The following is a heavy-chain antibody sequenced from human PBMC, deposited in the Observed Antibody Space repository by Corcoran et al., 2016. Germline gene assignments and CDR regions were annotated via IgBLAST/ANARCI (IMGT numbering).Heavy chain of an antibody. D-gene: IGHD5-18*01. CDR3: ARDLLVVRPYVDTAMAYYYYGMDV. V-gene: IGHV4-38-2*02. Sequence: QVQLQESGPGLVKPSETLSLTCTVSGYSISSGYYWGWIRQPPGKGLEWIGSIYHSGSTYYNPSLKSRVTISVDTSKNQFSLKLSSVTAADTAVYYCARDLLVVRPYVDTAMAYYYYGMDVWGQGTTVTVSS. CDR2: IYHSGST. CDR1: GYSISSGYY. J-gene: IGHJ6*02.